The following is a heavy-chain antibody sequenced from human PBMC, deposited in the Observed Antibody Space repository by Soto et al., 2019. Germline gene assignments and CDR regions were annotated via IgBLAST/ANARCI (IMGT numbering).Heavy chain of an antibody. CDR1: GFTFSSYG. D-gene: IGHD1-20*01. CDR2: ISYDGSNK. V-gene: IGHV3-30*03. CDR3: ARGNWNYYYGFDV. J-gene: IGHJ6*02. Sequence: SGGSLRLSCAAPGFTFSSYGIHWVRQAPGKGLEWVAVISYDGSNKYYADSVKGRFTISRDNANNSLYLQMNSLRAEDTAVYFCARGNWNYYYGFDVWGQGTTVTVSS.